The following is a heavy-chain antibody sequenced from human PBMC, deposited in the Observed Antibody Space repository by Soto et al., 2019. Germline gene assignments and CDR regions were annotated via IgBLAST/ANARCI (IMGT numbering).Heavy chain of an antibody. V-gene: IGHV3-30-3*01. D-gene: IGHD2-15*01. CDR3: ARGGGGYYYYGMDV. CDR2: ISYDGSNK. J-gene: IGHJ6*02. CDR1: VFTFSGYA. Sequence: WWSLRLSCSASVFTFSGYAMHWVRQAPGKGLEWVALISYDGSNKYYGDSVKGRFTVSRDSSKNTVFLQMNSLRAEDTAVYYCARGGGGYYYYGMDVWGQGTTVTVSS.